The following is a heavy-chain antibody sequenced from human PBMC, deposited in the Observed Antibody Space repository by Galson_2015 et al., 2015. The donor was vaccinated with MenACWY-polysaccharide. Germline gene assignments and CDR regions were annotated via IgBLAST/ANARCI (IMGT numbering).Heavy chain of an antibody. CDR1: GFTFNTHW. CDR3: ARGISSSN. J-gene: IGHJ4*02. CDR2: INRDGSNT. D-gene: IGHD6-6*01. V-gene: IGHV3-74*01. Sequence: SLRLSCAASGFTFNTHWMHWVRQAPGKGLMWVSRINRDGSNTDYADSVKDRFTISRDNAKNTLFLQMNSLRAEDTAVYYCARGISSSNWGQGTLVTVSS.